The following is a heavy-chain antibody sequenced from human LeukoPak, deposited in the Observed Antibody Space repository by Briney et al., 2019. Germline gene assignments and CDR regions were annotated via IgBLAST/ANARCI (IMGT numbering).Heavy chain of an antibody. D-gene: IGHD3-16*02. CDR1: GFTFSDYY. V-gene: IGHV3-11*01. CDR2: ISSSGSTI. Sequence: GGSLRLSCAASGFTFSDYYMSWIRQAPGKGLEWVSYISSSGSTIYYADSVKGRFTISRDNAKNSLYLQMNSLRAEDTAVYYCARDRAVRVGGSYRFDAFDIWGQGTMVTVSS. J-gene: IGHJ3*02. CDR3: ARDRAVRVGGSYRFDAFDI.